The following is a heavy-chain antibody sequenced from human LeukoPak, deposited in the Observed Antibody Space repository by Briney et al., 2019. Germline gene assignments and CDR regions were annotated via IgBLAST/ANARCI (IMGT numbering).Heavy chain of an antibody. V-gene: IGHV3-30*02. CDR3: SLLVPFDY. J-gene: IGHJ4*02. CDR2: IQYDGSKT. Sequence: PGGSLRLSCAASGFTFSSYAMSWVRQAPGKGLEWVAFIQYDGSKTYYTDSVKGRFTISRDNSKNTLWLQMNSLRPEDTALYYCSLLVPFDYWGQGTLVTVSS. D-gene: IGHD6-13*01. CDR1: GFTFSSYA.